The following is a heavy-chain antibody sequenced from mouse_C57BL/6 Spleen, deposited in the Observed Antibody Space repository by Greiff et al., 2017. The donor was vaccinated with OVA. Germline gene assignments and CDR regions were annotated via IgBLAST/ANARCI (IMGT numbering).Heavy chain of an antibody. Sequence: VQLQQSGAELVRPGASVKLSCTASGFNIKDDYMHWVKQRPEQGLEWIGWIDPENGDTEYASKFQGKATITADTSSNTAYLQLSSLTSEDTAVYYCTTPLVLGDDYFDYWGQGTTLTVSS. CDR3: TTPLVLGDDYFDY. D-gene: IGHD2-10*02. V-gene: IGHV14-4*01. CDR1: GFNIKDDY. CDR2: IDPENGDT. J-gene: IGHJ2*01.